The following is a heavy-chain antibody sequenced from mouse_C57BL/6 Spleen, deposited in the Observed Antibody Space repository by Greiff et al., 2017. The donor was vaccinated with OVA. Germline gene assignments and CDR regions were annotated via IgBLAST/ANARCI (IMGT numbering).Heavy chain of an antibody. J-gene: IGHJ2*01. CDR2: ISYDGSN. Sequence: DVKLQESGPGLVKPSQSLSLTCSVTGYSITSGYYWNWIRQFPGNKLEWMGYISYDGSNNYNPSLKNRISITRDTSKNQFFLKLNSVTTEDTATYYCARDRANWDYWGQGTTLTVSS. D-gene: IGHD3-1*01. CDR3: ARDRANWDY. V-gene: IGHV3-6*01. CDR1: GYSITSGYY.